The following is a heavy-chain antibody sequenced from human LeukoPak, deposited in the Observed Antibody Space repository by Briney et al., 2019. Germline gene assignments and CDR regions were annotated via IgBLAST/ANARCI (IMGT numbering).Heavy chain of an antibody. CDR2: ISYDGSNK. V-gene: IGHV3-30*04. J-gene: IGHJ4*02. CDR3: ARENEEQWTYYFDY. CDR1: GFTFSSYA. Sequence: GGSLRLSCAASGFTFSSYAMHWVRQAPGKGLEWVAVISYDGSNKYYADSVKGRFTISRDNAKNTLYLQMNSLRAEDTAVYYCARENEEQWTYYFDYWGQGTLVTVSS. D-gene: IGHD6-19*01.